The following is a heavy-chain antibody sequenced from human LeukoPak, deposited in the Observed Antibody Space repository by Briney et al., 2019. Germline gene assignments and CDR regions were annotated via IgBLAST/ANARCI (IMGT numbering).Heavy chain of an antibody. V-gene: IGHV1-69*06. CDR2: IIPIFGTA. CDR3: ESNPRGY. J-gene: IGHJ4*02. D-gene: IGHD1-14*01. CDR1: GATVCSYA. Sequence: ASVKLSCKASGATVCSYAISWVRQAPGQGLEWMGGIIPIFGTANYAQKFQGRVTITADKSTSTAYMELSSLRSEDTAVYYCESNPRGYWGQGTLVSVSS.